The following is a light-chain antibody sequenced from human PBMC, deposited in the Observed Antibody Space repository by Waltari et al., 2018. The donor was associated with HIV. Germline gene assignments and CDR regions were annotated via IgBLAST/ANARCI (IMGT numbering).Light chain of an antibody. V-gene: IGLV2-11*01. Sequence: QSALTQPRSVSGSPGQSVTISCTGTSSDVGGYNYVSWYQQHPGKAPELMICDVSKRPSCVPDRFSGSKSGNTASLTISGLQAEDEADYYCCSYAGSYGYVFGTGTKVTVL. CDR2: DVS. J-gene: IGLJ1*01. CDR1: SSDVGGYNY. CDR3: CSYAGSYGYV.